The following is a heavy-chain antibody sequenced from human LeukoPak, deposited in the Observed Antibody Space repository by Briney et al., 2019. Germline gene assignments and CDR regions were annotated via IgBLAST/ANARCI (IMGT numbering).Heavy chain of an antibody. CDR1: GFTFSDYY. Sequence: GGSLRLSCAASGFTFSDYYVSWIRQAPGKGLEWVSYTSSSGSTIYYADSVKGRFTMSRDNAKNSLYLQMNSLRAEDTAVYYCARGNPPSRFLEARWGQGTLVTVSS. V-gene: IGHV3-11*01. CDR2: TSSSGSTI. D-gene: IGHD3-3*01. CDR3: ARGNPPSRFLEAR. J-gene: IGHJ4*02.